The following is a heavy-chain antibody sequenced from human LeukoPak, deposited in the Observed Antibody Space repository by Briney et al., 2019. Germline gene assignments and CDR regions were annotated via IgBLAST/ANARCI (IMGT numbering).Heavy chain of an antibody. CDR2: FYTSGDT. CDR3: ASEDPSGPAGYFDY. J-gene: IGHJ4*02. Sequence: SETLSPTCTVSGGSISSYYWSWIRQPAGKGLEWIGRFYTSGDTDYNPSLKSRVTISVDKSKNQFSLKLSSVTAAGTAVYYCASEDPSGPAGYFDYWGQGTLVTVSS. D-gene: IGHD6-19*01. CDR1: GGSISSYY. V-gene: IGHV4-4*07.